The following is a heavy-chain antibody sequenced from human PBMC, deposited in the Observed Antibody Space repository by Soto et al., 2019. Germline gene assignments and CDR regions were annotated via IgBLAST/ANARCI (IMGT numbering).Heavy chain of an antibody. Sequence: GGSLRLSCAASGFTFSTHAMIWVRQAPGKGLEWVAVISYDGSNKYYADSVKGRFTVSRGNSKNTLYLQMNSLRADDTAVYYCARDNCTNGVCLNYFDYWGQGTLVTVSS. CDR3: ARDNCTNGVCLNYFDY. D-gene: IGHD2-8*01. J-gene: IGHJ4*02. CDR1: GFTFSTHA. CDR2: ISYDGSNK. V-gene: IGHV3-30*03.